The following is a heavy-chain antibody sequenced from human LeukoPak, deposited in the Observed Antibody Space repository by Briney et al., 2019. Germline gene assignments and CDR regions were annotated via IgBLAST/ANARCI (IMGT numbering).Heavy chain of an antibody. CDR3: VRDGGVSGYDLLDY. V-gene: IGHV3-7*01. CDR2: INQDGSEG. Sequence: GGSLRLSCAASGFTFSNYWMSWVRQAPGKGLEWVAHINQDGSEGHYMDSVKARFIISRDNAKNSLSLQMDSLRAEDTAVYYCVRDGGVSGYDLLDYWGQGTLVTVSS. CDR1: GFTFSNYW. D-gene: IGHD5-12*01. J-gene: IGHJ4*02.